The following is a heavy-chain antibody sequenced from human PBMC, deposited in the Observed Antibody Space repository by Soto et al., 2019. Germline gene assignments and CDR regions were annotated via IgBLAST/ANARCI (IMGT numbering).Heavy chain of an antibody. CDR2: ISTDGTP. V-gene: IGHV3-53*01. Sequence: PGGSLRLSCTASDRIVGLNYINWVRQAPGKGLEWVSVISTDGTPYYADFVKGRFTVSRDLSKNTVSLEMKSLRVEDTAVYYCASSPSSVVSKFYGMDVWGQGTTVTVSS. CDR1: DRIVGLNY. J-gene: IGHJ6*02. CDR3: ASSPSSVVSKFYGMDV. D-gene: IGHD3-22*01.